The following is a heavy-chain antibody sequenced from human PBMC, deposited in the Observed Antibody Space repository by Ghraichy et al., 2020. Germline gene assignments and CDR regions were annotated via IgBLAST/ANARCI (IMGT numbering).Heavy chain of an antibody. CDR2: IYYSGST. CDR3: ARAGLWFGVGAFDI. V-gene: IGHV4-59*01. J-gene: IGHJ3*02. D-gene: IGHD3-10*01. CDR1: GGSISRYN. Sequence: SETLSLTCTVSGGSISRYNWSWIRQRPGKGLEWIGYIYYSGSTNYNPSLKSRVTISIDTSKNKFSLKLSSVTAVDTAVYYCARAGLWFGVGAFDIWGKVTMVTVSP.